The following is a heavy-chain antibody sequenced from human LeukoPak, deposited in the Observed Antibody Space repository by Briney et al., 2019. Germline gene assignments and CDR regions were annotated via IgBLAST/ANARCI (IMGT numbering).Heavy chain of an antibody. D-gene: IGHD2-15*01. V-gene: IGHV4-34*01. CDR3: ARGHLGYCSGGSCYSPYFQH. J-gene: IGHJ1*01. Sequence: PSETLSLTCAVYGGSFSGYYWSWIRQPPGKGLEWIGEINHSGSTNYSPSLKSRVTISVDTSKNQFSLKLSSVTAADTAVYYCARGHLGYCSGGSCYSPYFQHWGQGTLVTVSS. CDR2: INHSGST. CDR1: GGSFSGYY.